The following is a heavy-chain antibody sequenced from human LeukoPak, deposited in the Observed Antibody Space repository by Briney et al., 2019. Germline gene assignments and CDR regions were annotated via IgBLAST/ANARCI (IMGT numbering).Heavy chain of an antibody. V-gene: IGHV3-21*01. Sequence: PGGSLRLSCAASGFTFSSYSMNWVRQAPGKGLEWVLSISSSSYIYYADSVKGRFTISRDNAKNSLYLQMNSLRAEDTAVYYCARDLPDIVVVVAESIGNWFDPWGQGTLVTVSS. CDR1: GFTFSSYS. J-gene: IGHJ5*02. CDR2: ISSSSYI. CDR3: ARDLPDIVVVVAESIGNWFDP. D-gene: IGHD2-15*01.